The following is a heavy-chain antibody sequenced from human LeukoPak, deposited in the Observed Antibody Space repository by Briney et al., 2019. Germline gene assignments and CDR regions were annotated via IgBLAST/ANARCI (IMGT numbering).Heavy chain of an antibody. CDR3: ARAGEDVLLVPAPVGGFPYNYFDP. D-gene: IGHD2-2*01. J-gene: IGHJ5*02. Sequence: GGSLRLSCAASGFTFSNYAMHWVRQAPGKGLEWVAVISYDGSDKYYADSVKGRFTISRDNSKNTLYLQMNSLRPEDTAVYYCARAGEDVLLVPAPVGGFPYNYFDPWGQGTLVTVSS. CDR2: ISYDGSDK. V-gene: IGHV3-30-3*01. CDR1: GFTFSNYA.